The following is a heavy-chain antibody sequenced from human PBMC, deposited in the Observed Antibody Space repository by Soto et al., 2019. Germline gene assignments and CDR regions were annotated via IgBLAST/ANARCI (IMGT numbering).Heavy chain of an antibody. Sequence: GGSLRLSCAASGITFRNCGMHWVRQAPGKGLEWVAIIWHDGNNKYYADSVRGRFIISRDNSKNRLYLQMNSLRAEDTAVYYCARGPVTTDYGMDVWGQGTTVTVSS. D-gene: IGHD1-1*01. V-gene: IGHV3-33*01. CDR1: GITFRNCG. CDR2: IWHDGNNK. CDR3: ARGPVTTDYGMDV. J-gene: IGHJ6*02.